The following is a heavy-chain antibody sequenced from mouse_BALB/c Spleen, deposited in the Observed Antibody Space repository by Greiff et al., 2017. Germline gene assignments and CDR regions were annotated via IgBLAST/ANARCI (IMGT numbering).Heavy chain of an antibody. Sequence: QVQLQQSGAELVRPGTSVKVSCKASGYAFTNYLIEWVKQRPGQGLEWIGVINPGSGGTNYNEKFKGKATLTADKSSSTAYMQLSSLTSDDSAVYFCARYSRDGYGAMDYWGQGTSVTVSS. J-gene: IGHJ4*01. D-gene: IGHD2-3*01. CDR1: GYAFTNYL. CDR3: ARYSRDGYGAMDY. CDR2: INPGSGGT. V-gene: IGHV1-54*01.